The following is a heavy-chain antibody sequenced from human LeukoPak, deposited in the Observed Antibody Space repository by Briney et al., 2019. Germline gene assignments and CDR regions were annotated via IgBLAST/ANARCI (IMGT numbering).Heavy chain of an antibody. J-gene: IGHJ4*02. CDR1: GYTFTSYA. Sequence: GASVKVSCKASGYTFTSYAISWVRQAPGQGLEWMGRIIPILGIANYAQKFQGRVTITADKSTSTAYMELSSLRSEDTAVYYCAREPLRGYSYGKTNDYWGQGTLVTVSS. D-gene: IGHD5-18*01. V-gene: IGHV1-69*04. CDR2: IIPILGIA. CDR3: AREPLRGYSYGKTNDY.